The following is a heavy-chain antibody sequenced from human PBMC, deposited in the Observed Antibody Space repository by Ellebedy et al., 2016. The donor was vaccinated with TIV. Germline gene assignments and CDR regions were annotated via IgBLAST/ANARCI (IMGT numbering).Heavy chain of an antibody. Sequence: GGSLRLXCLASGFIFSDYGMHWVRQAPGKGLEWVAVIWHDGSHTYHADTLRGRFTISRDTSTNTVYLQMNNLRAEDTALYFCARDYQNGMDVWGQGTTVTVSS. CDR3: ARDYQNGMDV. J-gene: IGHJ6*02. D-gene: IGHD2-2*01. CDR1: GFIFSDYG. V-gene: IGHV3-33*08. CDR2: IWHDGSHT.